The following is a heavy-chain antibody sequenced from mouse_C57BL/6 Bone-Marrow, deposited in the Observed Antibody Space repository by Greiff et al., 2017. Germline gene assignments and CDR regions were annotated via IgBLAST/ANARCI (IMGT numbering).Heavy chain of an antibody. J-gene: IGHJ4*01. CDR2: IYPGDGDT. V-gene: IGHV1-80*01. CDR3: AIYYGYDYAMDY. D-gene: IGHD2-2*01. Sequence: QVQLQQSGAELVRPGSSVKISCKASGYAFSSYWMNWVKQRPGQGLEWIGQIYPGDGDTNYNGKFKGKATLTADKSSSTAYMQLRSLTSEDSAVYFCAIYYGYDYAMDYWGQGTSVTVSS. CDR1: GYAFSSYW.